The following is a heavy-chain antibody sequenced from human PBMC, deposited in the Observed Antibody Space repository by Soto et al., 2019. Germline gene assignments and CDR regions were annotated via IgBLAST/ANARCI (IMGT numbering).Heavy chain of an antibody. D-gene: IGHD5-12*01. CDR1: GYTFTTYG. J-gene: IGHJ4*02. CDR3: ARARYTKYDYDY. Sequence: ASVKVSCKASGYTFTTYGISWVRQAPGQGLEWMGWISRNNGNTGYAQKFQGRVTMTRDTSISTAYMELSSLRSEDTAVYYCARARYTKYDYDYWGQGTLVTVPS. CDR2: ISRNNGNT. V-gene: IGHV1-8*01.